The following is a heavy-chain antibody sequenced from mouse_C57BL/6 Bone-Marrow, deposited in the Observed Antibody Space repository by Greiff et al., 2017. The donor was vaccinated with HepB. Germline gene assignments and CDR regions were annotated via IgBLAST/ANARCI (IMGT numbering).Heavy chain of an antibody. V-gene: IGHV1-19*01. CDR1: GYTFTDYY. CDR3: ARAITTVVATSGAY. J-gene: IGHJ3*01. Sequence: VQLQQSGPVLVKPGASVKMSCKASGYTFTDYYMNWVKQSHGKSLEWIGVINPYNGGTSYNQKFKGKATLTVDKSSSTAYMELNSLTSEDSAVYYCARAITTVVATSGAYWGQGTLVTVSA. CDR2: INPYNGGT. D-gene: IGHD1-1*01.